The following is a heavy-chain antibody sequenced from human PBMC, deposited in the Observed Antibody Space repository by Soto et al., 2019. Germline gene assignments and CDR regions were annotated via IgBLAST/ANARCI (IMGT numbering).Heavy chain of an antibody. CDR2: ISSSSTI. J-gene: IGHJ5*02. CDR3: ARDPDSSGWYNWFDP. V-gene: IGHV3-48*01. CDR1: GFTFCSYS. Sequence: GGSLRLSCAASGFTFCSYSMNWVRQAPGKGLEWVSYISSSSTIYYADSVKGRFTISRDNAKNSLYLQMNSLRAEDTAVYYCARDPDSSGWYNWFDPWGQGTLVTDS. D-gene: IGHD6-19*01.